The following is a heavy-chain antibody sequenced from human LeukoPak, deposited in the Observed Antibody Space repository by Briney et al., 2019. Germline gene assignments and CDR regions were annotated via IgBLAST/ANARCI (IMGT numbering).Heavy chain of an antibody. CDR2: IYYSGST. Sequence: PSETLSLTCTVSGGSISSSSYYWGWIRQPPGKGLEWIGTIYYSGSTYYNPSLKSRVTISVDTSKNQFSLKLSSVTAADTAVYYCARVTSPHAFDIWGQGTMVTVSS. CDR1: GGSISSSSYY. D-gene: IGHD2-21*02. J-gene: IGHJ3*02. CDR3: ARVTSPHAFDI. V-gene: IGHV4-39*07.